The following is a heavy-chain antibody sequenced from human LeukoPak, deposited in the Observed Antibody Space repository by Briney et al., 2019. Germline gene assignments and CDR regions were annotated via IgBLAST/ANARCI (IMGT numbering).Heavy chain of an antibody. CDR1: GGSFSGYY. J-gene: IGHJ4*02. CDR2: INHSGST. D-gene: IGHD6-13*01. V-gene: IGHV4-34*01. Sequence: SETLSLTCAVYGGSFSGYYWSWIRQPPGKGLEWIGEINHSGSTNYNPSLKSRVTISVDTSKNQFSLKLSSVTAADTAVYYCARYGYRSSWYDFDYWGQGTLVTVSS. CDR3: ARYGYRSSWYDFDY.